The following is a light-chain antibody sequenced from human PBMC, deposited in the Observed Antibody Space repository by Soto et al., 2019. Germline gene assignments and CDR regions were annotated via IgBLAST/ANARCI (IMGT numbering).Light chain of an antibody. J-gene: IGKJ4*01. CDR1: RSVSSY. Sequence: EIVLTQSPATLSLSPGERATLSCRASRSVSSYLAWYQQKPGQAPRLLIYDASNRATGIPARFSGSGSGTDFTLTISSLEPEDFAVYYCQQRSNWPPFPLTFGGGTKVEIK. V-gene: IGKV3-11*01. CDR2: DAS. CDR3: QQRSNWPPFPLT.